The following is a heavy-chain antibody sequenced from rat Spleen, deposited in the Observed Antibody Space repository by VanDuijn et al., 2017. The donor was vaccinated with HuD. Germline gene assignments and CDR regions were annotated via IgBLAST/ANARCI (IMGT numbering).Heavy chain of an antibody. CDR1: GFSLTSNG. J-gene: IGHJ2*01. D-gene: IGHD1-4*01. CDR2: ISTGGNT. V-gene: IGHV2S12*01. CDR3: VRERVPGFAFYFDY. Sequence: QVQLKESGPGLVKPSLTLSLTCTVSGFSLTSNGVSWVRQPPGKGLEWIAAISTGGNTYYNSGLKSRLGISRDTSKSQVFLKMNSLQTEDTAIYFCVRERVPGFAFYFDYWGQGVMVTVSS.